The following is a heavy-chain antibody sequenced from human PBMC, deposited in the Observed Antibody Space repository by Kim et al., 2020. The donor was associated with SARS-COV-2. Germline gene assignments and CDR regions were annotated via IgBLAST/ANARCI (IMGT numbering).Heavy chain of an antibody. V-gene: IGHV4-59*08. J-gene: IGHJ6*02. CDR1: GDSLNTYY. CDR2: VYYTGNT. Sequence: SETLSLTCTVSGDSLNTYYWNWLRQPPGKGLEWIGSVYYTGNTHYNPSLKSRATISVDTSKNQFSLNLTSVTAADTAFYYCVRQAGGLYYYYGLDVWGQGTTVTVXS. CDR3: VRQAGGLYYYYGLDV. D-gene: IGHD3-10*01.